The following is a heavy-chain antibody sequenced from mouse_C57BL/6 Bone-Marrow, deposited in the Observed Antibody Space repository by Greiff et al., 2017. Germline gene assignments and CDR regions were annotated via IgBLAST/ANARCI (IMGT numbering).Heavy chain of an antibody. CDR2: IDPSDSYP. D-gene: IGHD1-1*01. CDR3: ARAGVYYGSSLAWFAY. Sequence: VQLQQPGAELVRPGTSVKLSCKASGYTFTSYWMHWVKQRPGQGLEWIGVIDPSDSYPNYNQKFKGKATLTVDTSSSTAYMQLSSLTSEDSAVYYCARAGVYYGSSLAWFAYWGQGTLVTVSA. CDR1: GYTFTSYW. V-gene: IGHV1-59*01. J-gene: IGHJ3*01.